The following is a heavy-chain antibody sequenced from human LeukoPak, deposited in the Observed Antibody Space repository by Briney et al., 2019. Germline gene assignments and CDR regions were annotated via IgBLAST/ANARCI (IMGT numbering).Heavy chain of an antibody. J-gene: IGHJ6*03. CDR3: WRKKTKIGDRQHYYFHLDV. Sequence: PGGSLRLSCAASGFTFSSYWMSWVRQAPGKGLEWVANIKQDGSEKYYVDSVKGRFTISRDNAKNSLYLQMNSLRAEDTAVYYCWRKKTKIGDRQHYYFHLDVWGKGTTVTVSS. D-gene: IGHD1-1*01. V-gene: IGHV3-7*01. CDR2: IKQDGSEK. CDR1: GFTFSSYW.